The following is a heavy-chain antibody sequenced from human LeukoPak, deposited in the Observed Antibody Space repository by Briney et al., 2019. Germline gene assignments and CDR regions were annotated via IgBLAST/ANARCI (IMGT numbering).Heavy chain of an antibody. V-gene: IGHV3-23*01. CDR2: LNENGMKT. Sequence: GGSLRLVCEPAAFSVSSYEASWARQAPGKGLEWVSGLNENGMKTDYADSVKGQFIISRDNSRNTPYLQMSSLKVEATAVYYCAIHPTVYGVADSFDMWGQGTTVTVSS. CDR3: AIHPTVYGVADSFDM. CDR1: AFSVSSYE. D-gene: IGHD2-8*01. J-gene: IGHJ3*02.